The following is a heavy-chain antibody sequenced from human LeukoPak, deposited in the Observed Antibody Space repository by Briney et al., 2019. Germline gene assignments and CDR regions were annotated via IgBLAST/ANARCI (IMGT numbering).Heavy chain of an antibody. V-gene: IGHV3-48*03. Sequence: AVALTLSCAASVFTFSSCEMNWVGQAPRKGLAWVSYISSSGSTIYYADSVKGRFTISRDNAKNSLYLQMNSLRAEDTAVYYCARDYYYGSGSSLDYWGQGTLVTVSS. CDR2: ISSSGSTI. D-gene: IGHD3-10*01. J-gene: IGHJ4*02. CDR3: ARDYYYGSGSSLDY. CDR1: VFTFSSCE.